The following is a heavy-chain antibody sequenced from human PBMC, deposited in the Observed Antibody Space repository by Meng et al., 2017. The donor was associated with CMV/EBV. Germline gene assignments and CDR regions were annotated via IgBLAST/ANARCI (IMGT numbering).Heavy chain of an antibody. V-gene: IGHV3-33*06. D-gene: IGHD3-22*01. CDR1: GFTSSNHA. J-gene: IGHJ4*02. CDR2: IWYDGSNK. CDR3: AKEKDCSTMNCYYFDY. Sequence: GESLKISCAASGFTSSNHAMHWVRQAPGKGLEWVAIIWYDGSNKYYADSVKGRFTISRDNSKNTLYLQMNSLRAEDTAVYYCAKEKDCSTMNCYYFDYWGQGTLVTVSS.